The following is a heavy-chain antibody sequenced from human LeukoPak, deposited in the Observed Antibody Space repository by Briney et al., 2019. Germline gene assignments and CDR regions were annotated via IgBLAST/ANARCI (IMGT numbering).Heavy chain of an antibody. V-gene: IGHV3-74*01. CDR2: IISDGSIT. D-gene: IGHD2-15*01. J-gene: IGHJ6*02. Sequence: TGGSLRLSCAASGFTFSSYWMQRVRQAPGKGLVWVSRIISDGSITNYADSVKGRFTISRDNAKNTLYLQMNSLRVEDTAVYYCARDRVPYCSGVSCSVDVWGQGTTVTVSS. CDR3: ARDRVPYCSGVSCSVDV. CDR1: GFTFSSYW.